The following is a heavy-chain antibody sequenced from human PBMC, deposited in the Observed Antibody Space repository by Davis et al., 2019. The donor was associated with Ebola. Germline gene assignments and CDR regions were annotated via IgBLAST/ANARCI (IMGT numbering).Heavy chain of an antibody. CDR3: ASSYIAAAGTYYYYGMDV. J-gene: IGHJ6*02. CDR2: IYTSWST. Sequence: PSETLSLTCTVSGGSISSYYWSWIRQPAGKGLEWIGRIYTSWSTNYNPSLKSRVTMSVDTSKNQFSLKLSSVTAADTAVYYCASSYIAAAGTYYYYGMDVWGQGTTVTVSS. D-gene: IGHD6-13*01. CDR1: GGSISSYY. V-gene: IGHV4-4*07.